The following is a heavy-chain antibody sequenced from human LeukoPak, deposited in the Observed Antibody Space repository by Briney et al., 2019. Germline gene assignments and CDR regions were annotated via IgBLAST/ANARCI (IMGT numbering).Heavy chain of an antibody. CDR2: IWSDASNE. V-gene: IGHV3-33*08. CDR1: GFTFTNYG. Sequence: PGGSLRLSCAASGFTFTNYGMHWVRQAPGKGLEWVAMIWSDASNEHYPDSVKGRFTISRDNSKNTIYLQINSLRVEDTAVFYCARDGSGYAIDYWGQGTLVTVSS. J-gene: IGHJ4*01. CDR3: ARDGSGYAIDY. D-gene: IGHD5-12*01.